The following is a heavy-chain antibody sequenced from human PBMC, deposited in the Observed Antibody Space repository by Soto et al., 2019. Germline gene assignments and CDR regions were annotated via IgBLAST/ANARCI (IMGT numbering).Heavy chain of an antibody. CDR3: ARDTVVRGVITEYYYYGMDV. V-gene: IGHV4-30-4*01. J-gene: IGHJ6*02. D-gene: IGHD3-10*01. CDR1: GGSISCGDYY. Sequence: TLSLTCTDSGGSISCGDYYWSWIRQHPGKRLDWIGYIYYSGSTYYNPSLKSRVTISVDTSKNQFSLKLSSVTAADTAVYYCARDTVVRGVITEYYYYGMDVWGQGTTVTVSS. CDR2: IYYSGST.